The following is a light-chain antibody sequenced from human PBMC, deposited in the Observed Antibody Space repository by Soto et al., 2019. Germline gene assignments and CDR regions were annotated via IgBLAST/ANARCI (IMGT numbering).Light chain of an antibody. CDR2: KAS. CDR3: QQSLSTPYT. Sequence: DIQMTQSPSTLSGSVGVRVTITCRASQTISSWLAWYQQKPGKAPKLLIYKASTLKSGVPSRFSGSGSGTDFTLVISSLQREDFGTYYCQQSLSTPYTFGQGTKVDIK. V-gene: IGKV1-5*03. CDR1: QTISSW. J-gene: IGKJ2*01.